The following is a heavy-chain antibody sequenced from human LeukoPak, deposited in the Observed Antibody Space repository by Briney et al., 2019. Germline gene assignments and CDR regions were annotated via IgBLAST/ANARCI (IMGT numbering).Heavy chain of an antibody. CDR3: AKGGLLVASFDY. Sequence: GGSLRLSCAASGFILSNYAMHWVRQAPGKGLEWVALISSDGSKIYYADSVKGRFTISRDNSRNTLYLQMNSLRAEDTAVYYCAKGGLLVASFDYWGQGTLVTVSS. V-gene: IGHV3-30*04. CDR1: GFILSNYA. CDR2: ISSDGSKI. J-gene: IGHJ4*02. D-gene: IGHD5-12*01.